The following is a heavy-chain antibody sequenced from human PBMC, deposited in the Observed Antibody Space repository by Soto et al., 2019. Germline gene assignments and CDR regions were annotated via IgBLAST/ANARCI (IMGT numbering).Heavy chain of an antibody. Sequence: GASVKVSCKASGYTFTSYYMHWVRQAPGQGLEWMGIINPSGGSTSYAQKFQGRVTMTRDTSTSTVYMELSSLRSEDTAVYYCARVSRYCSGGSCHPPFYFDYWGQGTLVTVSS. CDR1: GYTFTSYY. D-gene: IGHD2-15*01. CDR3: ARVSRYCSGGSCHPPFYFDY. J-gene: IGHJ4*02. V-gene: IGHV1-46*01. CDR2: INPSGGST.